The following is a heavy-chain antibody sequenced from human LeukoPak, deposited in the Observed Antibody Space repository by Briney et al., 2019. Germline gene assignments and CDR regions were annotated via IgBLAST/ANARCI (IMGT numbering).Heavy chain of an antibody. CDR2: INSDGSST. D-gene: IGHD6-13*01. V-gene: IGHV3-74*01. J-gene: IGHJ5*02. Sequence: GGSLRLSCAASGFTFSNYWMHWVRQAPGKGLVWVSRINSDGSSTNYADSVKGRFTISRDNAKNSLYLQMNSLRAEDTAVYYCARDFPTIAAAGTGVNWFDPWGQGTLVTVSS. CDR1: GFTFSNYW. CDR3: ARDFPTIAAAGTGVNWFDP.